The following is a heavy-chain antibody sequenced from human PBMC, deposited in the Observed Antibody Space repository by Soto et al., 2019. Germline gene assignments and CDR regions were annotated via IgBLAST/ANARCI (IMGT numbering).Heavy chain of an antibody. CDR2: IIRIFGTP. Sequence: QVQLVQSGAEVKKPGSSVKVSCKASGGTFSSYAINWVRQAPGQGLEWMGGIIRIFGTPDYAQRFQGRVTITADEYTSIAYMELSSLRSEDTAVYYCARQGSNEYYYYGMDVWGQGTTVTVSS. D-gene: IGHD3-10*01. J-gene: IGHJ6*02. CDR1: GGTFSSYA. V-gene: IGHV1-69*12. CDR3: ARQGSNEYYYYGMDV.